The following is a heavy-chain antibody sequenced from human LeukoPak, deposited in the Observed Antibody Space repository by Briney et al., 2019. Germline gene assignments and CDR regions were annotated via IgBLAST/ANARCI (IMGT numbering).Heavy chain of an antibody. V-gene: IGHV4-39*01. D-gene: IGHD3-3*01. CDR3: ARLHGAVIYFDY. CDR2: IYYSGST. Sequence: SETLSLTCTVSGGSISSSSYYWGWIRQPPGKGLEWIGGIYYSGSTYYNPSLKSRVTISVDTSKNQFSLKLSSVTAADTAVHYCARLHGAVIYFDYWGQGTLVTVSS. CDR1: GGSISSSSYY. J-gene: IGHJ4*02.